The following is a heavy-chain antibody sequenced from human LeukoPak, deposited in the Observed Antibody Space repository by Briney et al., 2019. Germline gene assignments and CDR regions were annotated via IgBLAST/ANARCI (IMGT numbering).Heavy chain of an antibody. CDR3: AKDSGAAGRYYYYYYGMDV. CDR1: GFTFDDYA. J-gene: IGHJ6*02. Sequence: GRSLRLSCAASGFTFDDYAMHWVRQAPGKGLEWVSGISWNSGSIVYADSVKGRFTISRDNAKNSLYLQMNSLRAEDTALYYCAKDSGAAGRYYYYYYGMDVWGQGTTVTVSS. D-gene: IGHD6-13*01. V-gene: IGHV3-9*01. CDR2: ISWNSGSI.